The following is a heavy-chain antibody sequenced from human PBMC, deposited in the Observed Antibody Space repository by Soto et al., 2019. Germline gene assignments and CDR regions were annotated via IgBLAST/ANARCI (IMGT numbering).Heavy chain of an antibody. CDR2: ISSSGSTI. CDR3: ARVEPYYYDSSGYYLYYYYGMDV. V-gene: IGHV3-11*01. D-gene: IGHD3-22*01. CDR1: GFTFGDYY. Sequence: GGSLRLSCAASGFTFGDYYMSWIRQAPGKGLEWVSYISSSGSTIYYADSVKGRFTISRDNAKNSLYLQMNSLRAEDTAVYYCARVEPYYYDSSGYYLYYYYGMDVWGQGTTVTVSS. J-gene: IGHJ6*02.